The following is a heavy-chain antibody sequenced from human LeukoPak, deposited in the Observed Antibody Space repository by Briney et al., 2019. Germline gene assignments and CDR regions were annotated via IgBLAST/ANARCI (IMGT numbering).Heavy chain of an antibody. CDR3: AKSLGRWPPYYYMDV. V-gene: IGHV3-23*01. CDR1: GFTFSSYA. J-gene: IGHJ6*03. D-gene: IGHD4-23*01. Sequence: GTSLRLSCAASGFTFSSYAMSWVRQAPGKGLEWVSAISGSGGSTYYADSVKGRFTISRDNSKNTLYLQMNSLRAEDTAVYYCAKSLGRWPPYYYMDVWGKGTTVTVSS. CDR2: ISGSGGST.